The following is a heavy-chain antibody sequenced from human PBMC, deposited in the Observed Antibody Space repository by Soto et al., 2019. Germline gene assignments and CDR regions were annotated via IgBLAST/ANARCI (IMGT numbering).Heavy chain of an antibody. J-gene: IGHJ4*02. Sequence: PSETLSLTCTVSGGSSSSGDYYWSWIRQPPGKGLEWIGYIYYSGSTYYNPSLKSRVTISVDTSKNQFSLKLSSVTAADTAVYYCASNSGSYYGVSFDYWGQGTLVTVSS. D-gene: IGHD1-26*01. CDR3: ASNSGSYYGVSFDY. V-gene: IGHV4-30-4*01. CDR2: IYYSGST. CDR1: GGSSSSGDYY.